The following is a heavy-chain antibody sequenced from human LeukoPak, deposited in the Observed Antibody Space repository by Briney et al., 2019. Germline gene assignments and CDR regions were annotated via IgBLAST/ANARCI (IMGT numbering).Heavy chain of an antibody. Sequence: PGGSLRLSCAASGFTVSSNYMSWARQAPGKGLEWVSVIYSGGSTYYADSVKGRFTISRDNSKNTLYLQMNSLRAEDTAVYYCASMTFEWEPFDYWGQGTLVTVSS. J-gene: IGHJ4*02. V-gene: IGHV3-66*01. CDR1: GFTVSSNY. CDR3: ASMTFEWEPFDY. D-gene: IGHD1-26*01. CDR2: IYSGGST.